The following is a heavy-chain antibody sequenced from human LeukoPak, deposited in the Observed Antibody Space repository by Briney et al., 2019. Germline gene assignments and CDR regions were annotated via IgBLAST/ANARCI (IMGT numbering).Heavy chain of an antibody. J-gene: IGHJ4*02. D-gene: IGHD6-6*01. V-gene: IGHV3-30*03. Sequence: GALRLSCAASGFTFSSYGMHWVRQAPGKGLEWVAVISYDGSNKYYADSVKGRFTISRDNSKNTLYLQMNSLRAEDTAVYYCARGPSRLLGRIAARQGNRELDYWGQGTLVTVSS. CDR3: ARGPSRLLGRIAARQGNRELDY. CDR1: GFTFSSYG. CDR2: ISYDGSNK.